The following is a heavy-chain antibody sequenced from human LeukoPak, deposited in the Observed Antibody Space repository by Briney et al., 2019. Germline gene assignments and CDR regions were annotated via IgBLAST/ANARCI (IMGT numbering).Heavy chain of an antibody. V-gene: IGHV3-30*02. J-gene: IGHJ3*02. Sequence: GGSLRLSCAASGFIFSSYGMHWVRQAPGKGLEWVAFIRYDGSNKYYADSVKGRFTVSRDNSKNTLYLQMNSLRAEDTAVYYCASSIGGSDAFDIWGQGTMVTVSS. CDR2: IRYDGSNK. D-gene: IGHD3-10*01. CDR3: ASSIGGSDAFDI. CDR1: GFIFSSYG.